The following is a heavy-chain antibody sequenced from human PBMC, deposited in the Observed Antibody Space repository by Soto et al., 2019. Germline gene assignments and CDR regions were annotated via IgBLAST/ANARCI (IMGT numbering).Heavy chain of an antibody. CDR2: INAGNGNT. CDR1: GYTFTSYA. Sequence: ASVKVSCKASGYTFTSYAMHWVRQAPGQRLEWMGWINAGNGNTKYSQKFQGRVTITRDASTSTAYMELGSLRSEDTAVYYCARDFSSWYNYYYYGMDVWGQGTTVTVSS. V-gene: IGHV1-3*01. CDR3: ARDFSSWYNYYYYGMDV. J-gene: IGHJ6*02. D-gene: IGHD6-13*01.